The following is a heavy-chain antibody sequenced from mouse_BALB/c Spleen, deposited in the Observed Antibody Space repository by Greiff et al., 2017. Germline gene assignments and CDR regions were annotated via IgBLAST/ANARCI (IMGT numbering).Heavy chain of an antibody. CDR3: TRGVRDYFDY. CDR2: IYPGSGST. D-gene: IGHD2-14*01. V-gene: IGHV1S22*01. CDR1: GYTFTSYW. J-gene: IGHJ2*01. Sequence: LQQPGSELVRPGASVKLSCKASGYTFTSYWMHWVKQRPGQGLEWIGNIYPGSGSTNYDEKFKSKATLTVDTSSSTAYMQLSSLTSEDSAVYYCTRGVRDYFDYWGQGTTLTVSS.